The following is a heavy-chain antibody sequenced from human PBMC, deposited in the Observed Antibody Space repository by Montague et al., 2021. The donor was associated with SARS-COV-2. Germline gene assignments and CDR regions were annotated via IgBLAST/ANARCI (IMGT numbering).Heavy chain of an antibody. CDR2: IYYSGST. CDR1: GGSISSYY. J-gene: IGHJ6*02. Sequence: SETLSLTCTVSGGSISSYYWSWIRQPPGKGLEWIGYIYYSGSTNYNPSLKSRVTMSVDTSKNQFSLNVTSVTAADTAIYYCARESGYSSGWRYYYGMDVWGQGTTVTVS. V-gene: IGHV4-59*12. CDR3: ARESGYSSGWRYYYGMDV. D-gene: IGHD6-19*01.